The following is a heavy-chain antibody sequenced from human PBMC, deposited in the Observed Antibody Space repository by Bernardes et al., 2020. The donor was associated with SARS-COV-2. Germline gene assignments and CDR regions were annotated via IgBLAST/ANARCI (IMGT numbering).Heavy chain of an antibody. CDR3: AIPLTNYDRYGMDV. D-gene: IGHD3-22*01. CDR2: INPNSGGT. J-gene: IGHJ6*02. CDR1: GYTFTGYY. V-gene: IGHV1-2*02. Sequence: ASVKVSCKASGYTFTGYYMHWVRQAPGQGLEWMGWINPNSGGTNYAQKFQGRVTMTRDTSISTAYMELSSLRSDDTAVYYCAIPLTNYDRYGMDVWGQGTTVTVSS.